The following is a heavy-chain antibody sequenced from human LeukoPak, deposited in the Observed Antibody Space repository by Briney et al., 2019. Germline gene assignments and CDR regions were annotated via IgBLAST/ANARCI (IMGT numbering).Heavy chain of an antibody. J-gene: IGHJ4*02. D-gene: IGHD3-22*01. V-gene: IGHV4-4*07. Sequence: KPSETLSLTCTVSGGSISSYYWRWIRQPAGKGLEWIGRIYTSGSTNYNPSLKSRVTMSVDTSKNQFSLKLSSVTAADTAVYYCARDLYDSSGYYLLFDYWGQGTLVTVSS. CDR2: IYTSGST. CDR3: ARDLYDSSGYYLLFDY. CDR1: GGSISSYY.